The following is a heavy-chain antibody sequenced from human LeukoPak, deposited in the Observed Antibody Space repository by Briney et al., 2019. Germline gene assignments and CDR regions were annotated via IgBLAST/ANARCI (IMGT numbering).Heavy chain of an antibody. D-gene: IGHD5/OR15-5a*01. Sequence: GGSLRLSCADSGFTFTKFWMSWVRQAPGKGLERVANIKQGGREKYYVESVKGGFTISREKAKTSLYLQMNCLIAEDTAVYYCARESVSRVFDYWGQGTLVTVSS. J-gene: IGHJ4*02. CDR2: IKQGGREK. V-gene: IGHV3-7*03. CDR1: GFTFTKFW. CDR3: ARESVSRVFDY.